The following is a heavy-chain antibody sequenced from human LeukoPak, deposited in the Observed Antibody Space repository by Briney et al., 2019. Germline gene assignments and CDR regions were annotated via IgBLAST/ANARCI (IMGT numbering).Heavy chain of an antibody. J-gene: IGHJ4*02. Sequence: ASVKVSCKASGGTFSSYAISWVRQAPGQGLEWMGWINPNSGGTNYAQKFQGRVTMTRDTSISTAYMELSRLRSDDTAVYYCARVGANARWGQGTLVTVSS. V-gene: IGHV1-2*02. CDR1: GGTFSSYA. CDR2: INPNSGGT. D-gene: IGHD1-26*01. CDR3: ARVGANAR.